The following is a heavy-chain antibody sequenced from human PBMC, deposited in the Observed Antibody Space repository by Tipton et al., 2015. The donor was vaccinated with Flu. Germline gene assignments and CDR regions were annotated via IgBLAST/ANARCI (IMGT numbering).Heavy chain of an antibody. D-gene: IGHD5-12*01. V-gene: IGHV4-34*01. Sequence: LRLSCAVYGGSFSGYYWSWIRQPPGKGLEWIGEINHSGSTNYNPSLKSRVTISVDTSKNQFSLKLSSVTAADTAVYYCARVVVATRNFDYWGQGTLVTVSS. CDR3: ARVVVATRNFDY. J-gene: IGHJ4*02. CDR2: INHSGST. CDR1: GGSFSGYY.